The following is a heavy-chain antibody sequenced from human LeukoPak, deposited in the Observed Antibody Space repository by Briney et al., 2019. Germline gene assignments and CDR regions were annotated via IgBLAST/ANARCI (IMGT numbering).Heavy chain of an antibody. D-gene: IGHD3-3*01. V-gene: IGHV1-24*01. CDR3: AGFWSGYYFN. J-gene: IGHJ4*02. CDR2: FDPEDGET. Sequence: HWASVKVSCKVSGYTLTELSMHWVRQAPGKGLEWIGGFDPEDGETIYAQKFQGRVTMTEDTSTDTAYMELSSLRSEDTAVYYCAGFWSGYYFNWGQGTLVTVSS. CDR1: GYTLTELS.